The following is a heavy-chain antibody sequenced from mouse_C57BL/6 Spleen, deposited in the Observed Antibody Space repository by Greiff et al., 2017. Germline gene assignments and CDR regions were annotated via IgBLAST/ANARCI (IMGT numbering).Heavy chain of an antibody. V-gene: IGHV5-17*01. CDR2: ISSGSSTI. J-gene: IGHJ4*01. CDR3: ARTIVTSYYAMDY. D-gene: IGHD2-5*01. CDR1: GFTFSDYG. Sequence: VQLKESGGGLVKPGGSLKLSCAASGFTFSDYGMHWVRQAPEKGLEWVAYISSGSSTIYYADTVKGRFTISRDNAKNTLFLQMTSLSSEDTAMYYCARTIVTSYYAMDYWGQGTSGTVSS.